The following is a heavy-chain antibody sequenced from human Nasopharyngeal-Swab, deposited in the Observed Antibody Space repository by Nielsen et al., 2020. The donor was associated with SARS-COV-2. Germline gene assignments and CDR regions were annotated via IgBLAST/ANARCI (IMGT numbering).Heavy chain of an antibody. V-gene: IGHV1-46*01. D-gene: IGHD6-19*01. Sequence: WVLQAPGQGLEWMGIINPSGGSTSYAQKFQGRVTMTRDTSTSTVYMELSSLRSEDTAVYYCARITVAAADYWGQGTLVTVSS. J-gene: IGHJ4*02. CDR2: INPSGGST. CDR3: ARITVAAADY.